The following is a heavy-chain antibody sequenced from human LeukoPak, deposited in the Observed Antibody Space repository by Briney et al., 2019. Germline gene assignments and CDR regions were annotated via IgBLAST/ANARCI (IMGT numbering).Heavy chain of an antibody. J-gene: IGHJ4*02. Sequence: SQTLSLTCANSGDSVSSNSAAWNWIRQSPSRGLEWLGRTYYRSKWYNDYAVSVNSRITINPDTSKNQFSLQLNSVTPEDTAVYYCARAAYCSSTSSYQYYFDYWGQGTLVTVSS. V-gene: IGHV6-1*01. D-gene: IGHD2-2*01. CDR3: ARAAYCSSTSSYQYYFDY. CDR2: TYYRSKWYN. CDR1: GDSVSSNSAA.